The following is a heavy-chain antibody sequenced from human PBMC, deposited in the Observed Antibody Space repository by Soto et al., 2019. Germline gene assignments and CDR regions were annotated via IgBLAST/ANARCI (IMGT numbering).Heavy chain of an antibody. CDR2: ISGSGGST. CDR1: GFTFSNYA. Sequence: SLRLSCAASGFTFSNYAMSWVRQAPGKGLEWVSAISGSGGSTYYADSVKGRFTISRGNSKNTLYLQMNSLRAEDAAVYYCAKDLVLRYFDWLPYGMDVWGQGTTVTVSS. D-gene: IGHD3-9*01. V-gene: IGHV3-23*01. J-gene: IGHJ6*02. CDR3: AKDLVLRYFDWLPYGMDV.